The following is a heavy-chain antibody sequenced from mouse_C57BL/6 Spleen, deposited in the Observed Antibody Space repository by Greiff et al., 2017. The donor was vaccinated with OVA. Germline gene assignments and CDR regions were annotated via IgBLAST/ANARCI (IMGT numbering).Heavy chain of an antibody. V-gene: IGHV5-17*01. CDR3: ARITTAYYVDY. CDR1: GFTFSDYG. CDR2: ISSGSSTI. D-gene: IGHD1-2*01. J-gene: IGHJ2*01. Sequence: EVKVVESGGGLVKPGGSLKLSCAASGFTFSDYGMHWVRQAPEKGLEWVAYISSGSSTIYYADTVKGRFTISRDNAKNTLFLQMTSLRAEDTAMYYCARITTAYYVDYWGQGTTLTVSS.